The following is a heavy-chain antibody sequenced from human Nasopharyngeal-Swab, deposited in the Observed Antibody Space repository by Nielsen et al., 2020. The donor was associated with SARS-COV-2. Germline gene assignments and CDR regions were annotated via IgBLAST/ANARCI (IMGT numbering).Heavy chain of an antibody. CDR3: ANSGVRGYSGGYSFGY. CDR1: GFTFSSYG. CDR2: ISYDGSNK. D-gene: IGHD1-26*01. Sequence: GESLKISCAASGFTFSSYGMHWVRQAPGKGLEWVAVISYDGSNKYYADSVKGRFTISRDNSKNTLYLQMNSLRAEDTAVYYCANSGVRGYSGGYSFGYWGQGTLVTVSS. J-gene: IGHJ4*02. V-gene: IGHV3-30*18.